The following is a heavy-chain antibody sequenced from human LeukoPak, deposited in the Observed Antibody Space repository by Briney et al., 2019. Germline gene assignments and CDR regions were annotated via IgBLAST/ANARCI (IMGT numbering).Heavy chain of an antibody. D-gene: IGHD2-2*01. J-gene: IGHJ4*02. CDR2: INSDGSST. V-gene: IGHV3-74*01. CDR1: GFTFSSYW. Sequence: PGGSLRLSCAASGFTFSSYWMHWVRQAPGKGLVWVSRINSDGSSTYYADSVKGRFTISRDNSKNTLYLQMNSLRAEDTAVYYCAKDGDCSSTSCYPNPPLWGQGTLVTVSS. CDR3: AKDGDCSSTSCYPNPPL.